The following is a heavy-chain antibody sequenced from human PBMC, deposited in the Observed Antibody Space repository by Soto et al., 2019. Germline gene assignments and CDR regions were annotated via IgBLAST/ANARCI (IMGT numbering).Heavy chain of an antibody. CDR3: VRHGRDRYYHDF. CDR2: ICSSGSA. Sequence: PSETLSLTCAVSGGSISSSEWRSWVRQPPGKALEWLGEICSSGSAKCNASLSSRGTISAEQSKSHLSLRLSSVTAADTAVYYCVRHGRDRYYHDFWGQGILVTVSS. V-gene: IGHV4-4*02. CDR1: GGSISSSEW. D-gene: IGHD2-21*02. J-gene: IGHJ4*01.